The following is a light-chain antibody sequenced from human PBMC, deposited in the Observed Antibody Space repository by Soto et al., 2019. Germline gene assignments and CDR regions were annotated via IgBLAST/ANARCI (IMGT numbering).Light chain of an antibody. V-gene: IGKV3-20*01. CDR3: QQYGSSRFT. J-gene: IGKJ3*01. Sequence: EIVLTQSPGTLSLCPGERATLSCRASQSVSSSYLAWYQQKPGQAPRLLIYGVSSRATGIPDRFSGSGSGTDFTLTISRLEPEDFAVYYCQQYGSSRFTFGPGTKVDIK. CDR2: GVS. CDR1: QSVSSSY.